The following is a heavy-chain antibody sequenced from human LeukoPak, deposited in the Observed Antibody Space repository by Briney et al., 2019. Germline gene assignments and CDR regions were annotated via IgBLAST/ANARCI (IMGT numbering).Heavy chain of an antibody. D-gene: IGHD6-25*01. J-gene: IGHJ4*02. V-gene: IGHV4-4*07. CDR2: IYASGTI. CDR1: GGSVTTYY. CDR3: ARGSGYINFDY. Sequence: PSETLSLTCTVSGGSVTTYYWSWIRQPAEKGLEWIGRIYASGTINYNPPLKSRVSISMDTSKNQFSLKLTSVTAADTAVYYCARGSGYINFDYWGQGTLVTVSS.